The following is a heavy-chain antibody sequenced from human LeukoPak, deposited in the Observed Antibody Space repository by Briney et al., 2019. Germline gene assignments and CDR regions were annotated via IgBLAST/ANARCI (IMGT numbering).Heavy chain of an antibody. J-gene: IGHJ4*02. V-gene: IGHV1-18*01. Sequence: ASVKISCKASGYTFSTYGISWVRQAPGQGLEWMGWISAHNGNTNYAQKLQGRLTLTTDTSTSTAYMELGSLKSDDTAMYYCARGRTTVTTLRYFDFWGQGTLVTLSS. CDR3: ARGRTTVTTLRYFDF. CDR2: ISAHNGNT. CDR1: GYTFSTYG. D-gene: IGHD4-17*01.